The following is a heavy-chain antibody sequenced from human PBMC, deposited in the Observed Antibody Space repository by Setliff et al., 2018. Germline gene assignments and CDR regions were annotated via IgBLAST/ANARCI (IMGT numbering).Heavy chain of an antibody. CDR1: GGSISSSSYY. Sequence: NPSETLSLTCTVSGGSISSSSYYWGWIRQPPGKGLERIGEINHSGSTNYNPSLKSRVTISVDTSRNQFSLKLSSVTAADTAVYYCARQTGEQLVDYWGQGTLVTVSS. CDR2: INHSGST. D-gene: IGHD6-6*01. V-gene: IGHV4-39*01. J-gene: IGHJ4*02. CDR3: ARQTGEQLVDY.